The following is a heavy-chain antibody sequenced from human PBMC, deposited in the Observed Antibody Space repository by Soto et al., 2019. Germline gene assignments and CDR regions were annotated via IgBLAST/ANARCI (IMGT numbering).Heavy chain of an antibody. CDR2: IYSDGTT. V-gene: IGHV3-53*01. Sequence: GGSLRLSCAASGFTVSSNYMNWVRQAPGKGLEWVAIIYSDGTTSYADSVKGRFTISRDNFKNTLHLQMNSLRAEDTAVYYCAILSNWGQGTLVTVSS. CDR3: AILSN. CDR1: GFTVSSNY. J-gene: IGHJ4*02. D-gene: IGHD6-6*01.